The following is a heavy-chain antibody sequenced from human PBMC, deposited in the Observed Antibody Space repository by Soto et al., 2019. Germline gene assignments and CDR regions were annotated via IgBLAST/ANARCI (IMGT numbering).Heavy chain of an antibody. CDR2: INHSGST. CDR3: AREWCSRTSWTNYYYMDV. CDR1: GGSFSGYY. J-gene: IGHJ6*03. D-gene: IGHD2-2*01. V-gene: IGHV4-34*01. Sequence: QVQLQQWGAGLLKPSETLSLTCAVYGGSFSGYYWSWIRQPPGKGLEWIGEINHSGSTNYNPSLNSRVTISVDTSKNQFSLKLSSATAADTAVYYCAREWCSRTSWTNYYYMDVWGKGTTVTASS.